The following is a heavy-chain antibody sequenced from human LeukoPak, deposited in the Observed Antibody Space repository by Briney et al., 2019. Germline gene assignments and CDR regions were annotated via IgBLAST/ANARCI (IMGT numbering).Heavy chain of an antibody. J-gene: IGHJ4*02. CDR3: ARARGGSGSYGHFDY. D-gene: IGHD1-26*01. V-gene: IGHV4-4*07. Sequence: PSETLSLTCTVSGASLSSYHWTWIPHPAEEGLEWIGRIYSSESTNYIPSRKSRVTIPLDTTKNQYSLRLSSVTTADTAEDYCARARGGSGSYGHFDYWGQGTLVTVSS. CDR1: GASLSSYH. CDR2: IYSSEST.